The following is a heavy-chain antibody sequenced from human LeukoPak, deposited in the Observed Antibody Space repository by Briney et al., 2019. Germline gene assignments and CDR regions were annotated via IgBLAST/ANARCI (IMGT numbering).Heavy chain of an antibody. CDR3: ARDSNRGSSWYYYYCGMDV. J-gene: IGHJ6*02. CDR1: GGTFSSYA. V-gene: IGHV1-69*04. Sequence: GASVKVSCKASGGTFSSYAISWVRQAPGQGLEWMGRIIPILGIANYAQKFQGRVTITADRSTSTAYMELSSLRSEDTAVYYCARDSNRGSSWYYYYCGMDVWGQGTTVTVSS. CDR2: IIPILGIA. D-gene: IGHD6-13*01.